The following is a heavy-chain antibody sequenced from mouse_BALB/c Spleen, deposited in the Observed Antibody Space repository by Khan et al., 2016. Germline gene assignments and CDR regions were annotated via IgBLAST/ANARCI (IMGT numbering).Heavy chain of an antibody. D-gene: IGHD2-14*01. CDR1: GYAFTNYL. J-gene: IGHJ1*01. CDR3: GRGYDWYFDV. CDR2: INPGSGGT. V-gene: IGHV1-54*01. Sequence: QVQLQQSGAELVRPGTSVKVSCKASGYAFTNYLIEWVKQRPGQGLEWIGVINPGSGGTNYNEKFKAKATLTADKSSSTAYMQLSSLTSDDSAVYVCGRGYDWYFDVWGAVTTVTVSS.